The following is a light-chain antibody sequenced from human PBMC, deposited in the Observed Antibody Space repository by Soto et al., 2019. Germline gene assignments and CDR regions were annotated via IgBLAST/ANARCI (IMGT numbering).Light chain of an antibody. J-gene: IGKJ1*01. CDR3: QQYNNWPWT. Sequence: EIVMTQSPATLSLSPGERATLSFMASQSVISKLAWYQQKPGQAPRLLIYGESTRATGIPARFSGSGSGTEFTLTISSLQSEDFAVYYCQQYNNWPWTFGQGTKVDI. CDR2: GES. V-gene: IGKV3-15*01. CDR1: QSVISK.